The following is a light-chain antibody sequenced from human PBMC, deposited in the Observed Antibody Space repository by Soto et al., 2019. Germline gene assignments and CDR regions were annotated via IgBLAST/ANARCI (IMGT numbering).Light chain of an antibody. CDR2: GAS. V-gene: IGKV3-20*01. CDR3: QQYGSSPIT. J-gene: IGKJ1*01. CDR1: QSIIGTY. Sequence: EIVLTQSPGTLSLSPGERATLSCRASQSIIGTYLAWYQQKPGQAPRLLIYGASSRATGIPDRFSGSGSGTDFSFTISRLEPEDFAVYYCQQYGSSPITFGEGTNVDIK.